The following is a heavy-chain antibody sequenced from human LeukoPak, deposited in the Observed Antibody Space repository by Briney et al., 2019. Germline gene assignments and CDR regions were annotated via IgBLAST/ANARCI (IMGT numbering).Heavy chain of an antibody. J-gene: IGHJ3*02. CDR3: ARGRSGRILYLRWSILPGDAFDI. D-gene: IGHD2-15*01. V-gene: IGHV4-34*01. CDR2: INHSGST. Sequence: PSETLSLTCTVSGGSISSYYWSWIRQPAAKGQEWIGEINHSGSTSYNPSLKSRVTIVVDTSKNQFSLKLSSVTAADTAVYYCARGRSGRILYLRWSILPGDAFDIWGQGTMVTVSS. CDR1: GGSISSYY.